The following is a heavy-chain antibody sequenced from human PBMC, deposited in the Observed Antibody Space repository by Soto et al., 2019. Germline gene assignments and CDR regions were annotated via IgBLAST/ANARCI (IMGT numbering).Heavy chain of an antibody. CDR3: AREKGTSNWFDP. V-gene: IGHV1-8*02. CDR1: GYTFTNND. CDR2: MNPGSGDT. J-gene: IGHJ5*02. Sequence: ASVKVSCKASGYTFTNNDVSWVRQATGQGLEWMGWMNPGSGDTGYAQKFQGRVTMTRDISIATAYMELSSLRSEDTAVYYCAREKGTSNWFDPWGQGTLVTVSS.